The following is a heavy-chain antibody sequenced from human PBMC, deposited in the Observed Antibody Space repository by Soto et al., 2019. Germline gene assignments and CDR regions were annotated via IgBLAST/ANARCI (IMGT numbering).Heavy chain of an antibody. CDR3: ARAISGYVT. CDR1: GITFSTYA. D-gene: IGHD5-12*01. Sequence: QVQLVQSGAEVKKPGASVKVSCKASGITFSTYAIHWVRQAPGQRLEWMGWINAGNGNTRYSQKFQGRVTLTRDTSASTAYMELSSLRSEDTAIYYCARAISGYVTWGQGTLVTVSS. J-gene: IGHJ5*02. V-gene: IGHV1-3*01. CDR2: INAGNGNT.